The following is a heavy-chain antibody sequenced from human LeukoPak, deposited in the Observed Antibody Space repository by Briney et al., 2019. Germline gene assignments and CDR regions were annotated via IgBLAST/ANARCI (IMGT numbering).Heavy chain of an antibody. CDR3: ARKRELLRSLDP. J-gene: IGHJ5*02. CDR2: INHIGST. V-gene: IGHV4-34*01. D-gene: IGHD1-26*01. CDR1: GGSFSGYY. Sequence: SETLSLTCAVYGGSFSGYYWSWIRQPPGKGLEWIGEINHIGSTNYNPSLKSRVTISEDTSKNQFSLKLSSVTAADTAVYYCARKRELLRSLDPWGQGTLVTVSS.